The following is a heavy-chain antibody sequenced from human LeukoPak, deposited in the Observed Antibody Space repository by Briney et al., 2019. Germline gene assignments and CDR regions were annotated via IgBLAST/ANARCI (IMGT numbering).Heavy chain of an antibody. CDR2: ISSSSSYT. J-gene: IGHJ4*02. V-gene: IGHV3-11*06. D-gene: IGHD5-18*01. Sequence: GGSLRLSCAASGFTFSDYYMSWIRQAPGKGLDWVSYISSSSSYTNYADSVKGRFTISRDNAKNSLYLQMNSLRAEDTAVYYCARTRGYSYGYGYWGQGTLVTVSS. CDR1: GFTFSDYY. CDR3: ARTRGYSYGYGY.